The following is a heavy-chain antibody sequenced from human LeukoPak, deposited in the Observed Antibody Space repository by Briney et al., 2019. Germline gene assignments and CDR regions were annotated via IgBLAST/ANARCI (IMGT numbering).Heavy chain of an antibody. J-gene: IGHJ4*02. CDR3: ARDSGADIVVVPAASDY. Sequence: SVKVSCKASGGTFSSYAISWVRQAPGQGLEWMGGIIPIFGTANYAQKFQGRVTITADKSASTAYMELSSLRSEDTAVYYCARDSGADIVVVPAASDYWGQGTLVTVSS. CDR1: GGTFSSYA. CDR2: IIPIFGTA. V-gene: IGHV1-69*06. D-gene: IGHD2-2*01.